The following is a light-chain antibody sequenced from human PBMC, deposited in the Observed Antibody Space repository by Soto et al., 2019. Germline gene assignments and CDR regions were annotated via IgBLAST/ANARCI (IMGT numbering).Light chain of an antibody. CDR3: SSYTTTTTYV. V-gene: IGLV2-14*01. CDR1: TSDIGAYNY. Sequence: QSALTQPASVSGSPGQSITISCSGTTSDIGAYNYVSWYHQLPGKAPKLIIYEVTHRPSGVSPRFSGSKSGNTASLTISGLQAEDEADYDCSSYTTTTTYVFGTGTKLTVL. CDR2: EVT. J-gene: IGLJ1*01.